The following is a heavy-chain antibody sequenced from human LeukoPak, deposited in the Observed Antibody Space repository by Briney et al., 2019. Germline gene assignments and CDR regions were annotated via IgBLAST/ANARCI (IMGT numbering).Heavy chain of an antibody. CDR3: ARTAYYYDSGGYDDAFDI. D-gene: IGHD3-22*01. V-gene: IGHV3-11*01. CDR1: GFTFSDYY. J-gene: IGHJ3*02. Sequence: GGSLRLSCAAPGFTFSDYYMSWIRQAPGKGLEWVSHISRSGSTRYYADSLKGRFTISRDNAKNSLYLQMNSLRAEDTAVYYCARTAYYYDSGGYDDAFDIWGQGTMVTVSS. CDR2: ISRSGSTR.